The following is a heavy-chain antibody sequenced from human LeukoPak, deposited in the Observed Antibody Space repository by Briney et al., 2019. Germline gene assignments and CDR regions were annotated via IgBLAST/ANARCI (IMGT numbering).Heavy chain of an antibody. CDR1: GGSLSSYY. V-gene: IGHV4-59*01. J-gene: IGHJ6*03. CDR3: ARVQASGYYYYMDV. Sequence: SETLSLTCTVSGGSLSSYYWSWIRQPPGKGMEWNGYIYYSGSNNYHPSLKSRVTISVDTSKNQFSLKLSAVNAADTAVYYCARVQASGYYYYMDVWGKGTTVTISS. CDR2: IYYSGSN. D-gene: IGHD6-19*01.